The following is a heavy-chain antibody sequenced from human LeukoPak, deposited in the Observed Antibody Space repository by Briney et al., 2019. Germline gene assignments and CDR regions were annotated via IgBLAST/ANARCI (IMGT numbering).Heavy chain of an antibody. CDR1: GGAFSDYY. Sequence: PSETLSLTCAVYGGAFSDYYWSWIRQPPAKGLEWIGEINHSGSNNYNPSHKSRVTISVDTSKNHFSLKLRYVTAADTAVYYCARAQGCYSSGWYGTGTCYMDVWGKGTTVTVS. CDR3: ARAQGCYSSGWYGTGTCYMDV. J-gene: IGHJ6*03. D-gene: IGHD6-19*01. V-gene: IGHV4-34*01. CDR2: INHSGSN.